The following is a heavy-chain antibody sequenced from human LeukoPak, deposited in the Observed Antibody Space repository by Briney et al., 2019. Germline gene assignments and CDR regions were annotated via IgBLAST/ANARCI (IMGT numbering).Heavy chain of an antibody. CDR1: GFTFSSYW. CDR2: ISSSSSTI. D-gene: IGHD6-19*01. V-gene: IGHV3-48*04. J-gene: IGHJ3*02. Sequence: GGSLRLSCAASGFTFSSYWMNWVRQAPGKGLEWVSYISSSSSTIYYADSVKGRFTISRDNAKNSLYLQMNSLRAEDTAVYYCARTHQQWLVPGAFDIWGQGTMVTVSS. CDR3: ARTHQQWLVPGAFDI.